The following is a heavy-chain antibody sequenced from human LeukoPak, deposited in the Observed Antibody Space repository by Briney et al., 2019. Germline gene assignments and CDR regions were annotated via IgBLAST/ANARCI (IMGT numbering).Heavy chain of an antibody. J-gene: IGHJ4*02. Sequence: PGRSLRLSCAASGFTVSSNYMSWVRQAPGKGLEWVSVIYSGGSTYYADSVKGRFTISRDNSKNTLYLQMSSLRAEDTAVYYCAKDSGVSDIHVFDYWGQGTLVTVSS. D-gene: IGHD3-9*01. CDR1: GFTVSSNY. CDR2: IYSGGST. CDR3: AKDSGVSDIHVFDY. V-gene: IGHV3-53*01.